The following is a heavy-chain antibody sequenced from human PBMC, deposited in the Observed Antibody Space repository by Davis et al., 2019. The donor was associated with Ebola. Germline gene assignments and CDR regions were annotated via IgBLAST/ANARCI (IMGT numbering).Heavy chain of an antibody. V-gene: IGHV3-11*01. CDR2: ISGTSRTI. J-gene: IGHJ4*02. D-gene: IGHD6-19*01. Sequence: PGGSLRLSCAASGFPFSDYYMNWIRQAPGKGLEWVSYISGTSRTIYYADSVKGRFTISRDNAKNSLFLQMNSLGAEDTAVYYCATCGFCISSSGIDYRGQGTLVTVSS. CDR3: ATCGFCISSSGIDY. CDR1: GFPFSDYY.